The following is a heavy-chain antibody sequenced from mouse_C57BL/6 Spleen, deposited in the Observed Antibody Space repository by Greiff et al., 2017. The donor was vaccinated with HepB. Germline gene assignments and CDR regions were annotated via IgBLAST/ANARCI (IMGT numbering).Heavy chain of an antibody. V-gene: IGHV1-64*01. CDR1: GYTFTSYW. J-gene: IGHJ2*01. Sequence: ESGAELVKPGASVKLSCKASGYTFTSYWMHWVKQRPGQGLEWIGMIHPNSGSTNYNEKFKSKATLTVDKSSSTAYMQLGSLTSEDSAVYYCARGGIYYGKGFDYWGQGTTLTVSS. D-gene: IGHD2-1*01. CDR2: IHPNSGST. CDR3: ARGGIYYGKGFDY.